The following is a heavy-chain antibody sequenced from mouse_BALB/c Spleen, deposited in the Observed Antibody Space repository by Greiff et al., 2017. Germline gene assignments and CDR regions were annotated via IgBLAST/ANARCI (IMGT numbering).Heavy chain of an antibody. V-gene: IGHV1S127*01. J-gene: IGHJ2*01. CDR1: GYSFTSYW. CDR2: IDPSDSET. D-gene: IGHD1-1*01. Sequence: VQLQQSGPQLVRPGASVTISCKASGYSFTSYWMHWVKQRPGQGLEWIGMIDPSDSETRLDQKFKDKATLTVDKSSSTAYMQHSSPTSEDSAVYYCARPYGSSQYYFDYWGQGTTVTVSS. CDR3: ARPYGSSQYYFDY.